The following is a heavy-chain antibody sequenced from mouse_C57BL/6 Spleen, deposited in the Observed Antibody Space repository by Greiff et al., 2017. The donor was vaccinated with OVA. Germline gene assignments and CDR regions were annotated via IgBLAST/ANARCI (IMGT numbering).Heavy chain of an antibody. CDR1: GYTFTDYE. Sequence: VQLQQSGAELVRPGASVTLSCKASGYTFTDYEMHWVKQTPVHGLEWIGAIDPETGGTAYNQKFKGKAILTADKSSSTAYMELRSLTSEDSAGYYCTRGGLRQGDYWGQGTTLTVSS. J-gene: IGHJ2*01. CDR2: IDPETGGT. V-gene: IGHV1-15*01. CDR3: TRGGLRQGDY. D-gene: IGHD1-2*01.